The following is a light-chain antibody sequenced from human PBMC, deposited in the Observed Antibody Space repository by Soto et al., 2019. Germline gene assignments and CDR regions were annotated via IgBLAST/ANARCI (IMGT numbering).Light chain of an antibody. CDR3: QQYNTWPLT. J-gene: IGKJ3*01. CDR1: QSVSSN. V-gene: IGKV3-15*01. CDR2: DAS. Sequence: ETVMTQSPATLSVSPGERPTLSCRASQSVSSNLAWYQQKPGQAPRLLIYDASTRATGIPARFSGSGSGTEFTLTIRSLQSEDFAVYSCQQYNTWPLTFGPGTKVDIK.